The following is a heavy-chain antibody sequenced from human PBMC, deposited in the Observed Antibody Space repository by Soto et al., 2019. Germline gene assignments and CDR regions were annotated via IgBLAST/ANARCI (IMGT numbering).Heavy chain of an antibody. CDR2: INQDGSEK. CDR3: STSLDY. Sequence: PAGSLSLPCAASGFSFSTYWMDWVRHAPGKGLEWVANINQDGSEKHYIDSVKGRFTIYRDNAKNSLYPQMSSLTAEDSALYYWSTSLDYWGQGTLVTVSS. CDR1: GFSFSTYW. J-gene: IGHJ4*02. V-gene: IGHV3-7*01.